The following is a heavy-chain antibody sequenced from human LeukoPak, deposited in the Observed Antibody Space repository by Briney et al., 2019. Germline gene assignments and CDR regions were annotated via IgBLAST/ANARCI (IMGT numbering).Heavy chain of an antibody. D-gene: IGHD3-3*01. CDR3: AKEGYDFWSGYYHVDY. CDR1: GFTFSSYS. CDR2: ISSSSSTI. Sequence: GGSLRLSCAASGFTFSSYSMNWVRQAPGKGLEWVSYISSSSSTIYYADSVKGRFTISRDNSKNTLYLQMNSLRAEDTAVYYCAKEGYDFWSGYYHVDYWGQGTLVTVSS. V-gene: IGHV3-48*01. J-gene: IGHJ4*02.